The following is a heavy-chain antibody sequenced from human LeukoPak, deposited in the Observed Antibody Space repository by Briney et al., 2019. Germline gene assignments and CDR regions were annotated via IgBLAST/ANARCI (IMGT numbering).Heavy chain of an antibody. CDR3: AKSRRGYDFWSGPYADY. CDR2: IKEDGSEK. D-gene: IGHD3-3*01. J-gene: IGHJ4*02. CDR1: GFIFTDYW. V-gene: IGHV3-7*03. Sequence: GGSLRLSCAASGFIFTDYWMYWVRQAPGRGLAWVANIKEDGSEKNYVDSVKGRFTISRDNSKNTLYLQMNSLRAEDTAVYYCAKSRRGYDFWSGPYADYWGQGTLVTVSS.